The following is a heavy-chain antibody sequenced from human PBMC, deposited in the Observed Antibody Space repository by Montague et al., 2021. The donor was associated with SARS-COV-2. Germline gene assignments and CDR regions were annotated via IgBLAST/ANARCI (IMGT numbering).Heavy chain of an antibody. J-gene: IGHJ6*03. V-gene: IGHV4-34*01. CDR3: ARLGDGVVPSPILGVGSHYSYYYMDV. CDR2: IHHGGST. D-gene: IGHD3-10*01. CDR1: GGSFSTYS. Sequence: SETLSLTCAVHGGSFSTYSWNWIRQPPGKGLEWIGEIHHGGSTNYNPSLKSRVTISADTSKNQFSLKLTSVAAADTAVYYCARLGDGVVPSPILGVGSHYSYYYMDVWGKGTTVTVSS.